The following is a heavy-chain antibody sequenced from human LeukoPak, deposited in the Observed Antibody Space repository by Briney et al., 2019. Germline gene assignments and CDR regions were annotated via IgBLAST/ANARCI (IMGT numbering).Heavy chain of an antibody. V-gene: IGHV4-59*01. CDR2: IYYTGST. CDR3: AARSLRSGYPTRGMDV. CDR1: GGSISMYY. J-gene: IGHJ6*02. Sequence: SETLSLTCTVSGGSISMYYWSWIRRPPGKGLEWVGFIYYTGSTNYNPSLKGRVTISVDTSKNQFSLKLSSVTAADTAVYYCAARSLRSGYPTRGMDVWGQGTTVTVSS. D-gene: IGHD3-3*01.